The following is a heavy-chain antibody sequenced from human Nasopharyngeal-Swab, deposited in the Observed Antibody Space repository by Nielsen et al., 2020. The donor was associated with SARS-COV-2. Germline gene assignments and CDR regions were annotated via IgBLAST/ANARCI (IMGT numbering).Heavy chain of an antibody. Sequence: GSLRLSCTVSGGSISSSSYYWGWIRQPTGKGLEWIGSIYYSGSTYYNPSLKSRVTISVDTSKNQFSLKLSSVTAADTAVYYCARHGGWCGELADYYYGMDVWGQGTTVTVSS. J-gene: IGHJ6*02. V-gene: IGHV4-39*01. CDR2: IYYSGST. CDR3: ARHGGWCGELADYYYGMDV. CDR1: GGSISSSSYY. D-gene: IGHD3-10*01.